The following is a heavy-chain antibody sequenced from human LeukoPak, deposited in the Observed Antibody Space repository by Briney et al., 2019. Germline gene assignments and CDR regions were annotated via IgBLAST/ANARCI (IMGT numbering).Heavy chain of an antibody. Sequence: TSETLSLTCTVSGGSISSYYWSWIRQPPGKRLEWIGYIYYSGSTNYNPSLKSRVTISVDTSKNQFSLKLSSVTAADTAVYYCARVQFGITIFGVVPRYFDYWGQGTLVTVSS. CDR2: IYYSGST. D-gene: IGHD3-3*01. V-gene: IGHV4-59*01. CDR1: GGSISSYY. CDR3: ARVQFGITIFGVVPRYFDY. J-gene: IGHJ4*02.